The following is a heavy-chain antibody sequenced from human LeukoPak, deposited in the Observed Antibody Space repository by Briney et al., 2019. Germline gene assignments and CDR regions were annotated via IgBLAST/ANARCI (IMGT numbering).Heavy chain of an antibody. V-gene: IGHV3-48*02. D-gene: IGHD5-18*01. CDR3: VTDTSMGGLFDY. CDR2: ISSSSNTR. CDR1: VVSFCSYS. J-gene: IGHJ4*02. Sequence: RGALRLSCVASVVSFCSYSMNWGRQAPGGGGGWVSYISSSSNTRYSTDSAKGRFSTSTDNDKNSLYLQMNRLRDEDTALYYSVTDTSMGGLFDYWGQGTLVTVSS.